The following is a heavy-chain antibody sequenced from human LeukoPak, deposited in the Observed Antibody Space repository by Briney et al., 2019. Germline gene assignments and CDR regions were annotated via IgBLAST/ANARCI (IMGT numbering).Heavy chain of an antibody. CDR2: IYYSGST. D-gene: IGHD6-19*01. Sequence: SETLSLTCTVSGGSISSYYWSWIRQPPGKGLEWIGYIYYSGSTNYNPSLKSRVTISVDTSKNQFSLKLSSVTAADTAVYYCARGRSGYSSGWYYFDYWGQGTLVTVSS. J-gene: IGHJ4*02. CDR3: ARGRSGYSSGWYYFDY. V-gene: IGHV4-59*01. CDR1: GGSISSYY.